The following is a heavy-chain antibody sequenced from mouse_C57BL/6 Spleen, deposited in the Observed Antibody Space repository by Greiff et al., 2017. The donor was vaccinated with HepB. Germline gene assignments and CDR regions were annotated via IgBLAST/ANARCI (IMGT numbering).Heavy chain of an antibody. Sequence: VQLQESGAELVRPGASVTLSCKASGYTFTDYEMHWVKQTPVHGLEWIGAIDPETGGTAYNQKFKGKAILTADKSSSTAYMELRSLTSEDSAVYYCTRGSNYAWFAYWGQGTLVTVSA. V-gene: IGHV1-15*01. CDR3: TRGSNYAWFAY. CDR1: GYTFTDYE. J-gene: IGHJ3*01. D-gene: IGHD2-5*01. CDR2: IDPETGGT.